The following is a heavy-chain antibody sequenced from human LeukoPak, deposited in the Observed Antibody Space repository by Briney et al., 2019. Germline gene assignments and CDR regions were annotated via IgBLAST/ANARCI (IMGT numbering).Heavy chain of an antibody. Sequence: GGSLRLSCAASGFSFSSYAMHWVRQAPGKGLEWVALISYDGSNDYYADSVKGRFTISRDNAKNTLYLQMNSLRAEDTAVYYCASIRGGYGDPFDYWGQGTLVTVSS. CDR3: ASIRGGYGDPFDY. J-gene: IGHJ4*02. CDR1: GFSFSSYA. V-gene: IGHV3-30-3*01. CDR2: ISYDGSND. D-gene: IGHD4-17*01.